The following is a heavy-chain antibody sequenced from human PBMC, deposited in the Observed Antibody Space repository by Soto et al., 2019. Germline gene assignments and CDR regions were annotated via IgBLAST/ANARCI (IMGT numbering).Heavy chain of an antibody. V-gene: IGHV3-23*01. D-gene: IGHD2-8*01. CDR3: AKVLIANNGVWEAFDM. J-gene: IGHJ3*02. Sequence: EVQLLESGGGLVQPGGSLRLSCAASGFSFSAYAMNWVRQAPGKGLQWVSGLVGSGGDKNYADSVRGRFTVSRDNSKNTLYLQMDSLRDEDTAVYYCAKVLIANNGVWEAFDMWGRGTEVTVSS. CDR1: GFSFSAYA. CDR2: LVGSGGDK.